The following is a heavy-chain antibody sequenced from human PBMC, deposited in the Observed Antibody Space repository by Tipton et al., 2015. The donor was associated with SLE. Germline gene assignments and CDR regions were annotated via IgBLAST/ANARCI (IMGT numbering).Heavy chain of an antibody. Sequence: SLRLSCAASGFTFSSYWMHWVRQAPGKGLVWVSRINSDGSSTSYADSVKGRYTISRDNAKSSLFLQMNSMRAEDTAVYYCARGALGTYYFDFWGQGTRVTVSS. CDR2: INSDGSST. D-gene: IGHD7-27*01. CDR1: GFTFSSYW. CDR3: ARGALGTYYFDF. V-gene: IGHV3-74*01. J-gene: IGHJ4*02.